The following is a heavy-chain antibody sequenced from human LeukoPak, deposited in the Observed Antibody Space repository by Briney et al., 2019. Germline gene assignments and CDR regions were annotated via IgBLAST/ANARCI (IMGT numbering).Heavy chain of an antibody. Sequence: GVSLTLSCAASRFTFSSYAKNWVRQAPGKGLEWVSAISGSGGSIYYTHSVKGRFTISRENYKNTLFLQMNSLRAEDTAVYYCAKVWGSYSTGYFDYWGQGTLVTVSS. CDR1: RFTFSSYA. CDR2: ISGSGGSI. J-gene: IGHJ4*02. V-gene: IGHV3-23*01. CDR3: AKVWGSYSTGYFDY. D-gene: IGHD1-26*01.